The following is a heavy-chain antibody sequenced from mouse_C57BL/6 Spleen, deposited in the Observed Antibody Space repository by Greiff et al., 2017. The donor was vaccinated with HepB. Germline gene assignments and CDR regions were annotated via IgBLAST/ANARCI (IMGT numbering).Heavy chain of an antibody. CDR3: ARDRGVVAPWYFDV. D-gene: IGHD1-1*01. CDR2: ISDGGSYT. CDR1: GFTFSSYA. Sequence: EVKLVESGGGLVKPGGSLKLSCAASGFTFSSYAMSWVRQTPEKRLEWVATISDGGSYTYYPDNVKGRFTISRDNAKNNLYLQMSHLKSEDTAMYYGARDRGVVAPWYFDVWGTGTTVTVSS. J-gene: IGHJ1*03. V-gene: IGHV5-4*01.